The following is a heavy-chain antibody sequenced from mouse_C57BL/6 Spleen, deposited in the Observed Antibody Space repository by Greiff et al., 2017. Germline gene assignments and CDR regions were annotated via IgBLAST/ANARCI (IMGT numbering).Heavy chain of an antibody. CDR3: AREDYYVSSYRAMDY. J-gene: IGHJ4*01. CDR1: GYAFSSSR. D-gene: IGHD1-1*01. V-gene: IGHV1-82*01. CDR2: IYPGDGDT. Sequence: VQLQQSGPELVKPGASVKISCKASGYAFSSSRMNWVKQRPGKGLEWIGRIYPGDGDTNYNGKFKGKATLTADKSSSTAYMQLSSLTSEDSAVYFCAREDYYVSSYRAMDYWGQGTSVTVSS.